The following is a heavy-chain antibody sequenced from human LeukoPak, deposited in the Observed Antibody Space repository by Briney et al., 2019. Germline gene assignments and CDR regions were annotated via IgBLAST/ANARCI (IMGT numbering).Heavy chain of an antibody. V-gene: IGHV4-59*01. D-gene: IGHD3-9*01. Sequence: SETLSLTCTVSGGSISSYYWSWIRQPPGKGLEWIGHIYYSGSTNYNPSLKSRVTISVDTSKNQFSLKLSSVTTADTAVYYCARQYYDILTGYSPFDYWGQGTLVTVSS. CDR2: IYYSGST. CDR1: GGSISSYY. J-gene: IGHJ4*02. CDR3: ARQYYDILTGYSPFDY.